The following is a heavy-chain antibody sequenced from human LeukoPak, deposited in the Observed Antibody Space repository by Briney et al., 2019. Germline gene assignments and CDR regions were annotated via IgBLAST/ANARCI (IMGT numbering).Heavy chain of an antibody. J-gene: IGHJ4*02. CDR3: AGGPSGYHNT. CDR2: IYSGGST. CDR1: GFTVSSFS. V-gene: IGHV3-66*01. D-gene: IGHD5-12*01. Sequence: PGGSLRLSCSASGFTVSSFSMHWVRQAPGKGLEWVSLIYSGGSTYYADSVKGRFTISRDNSKNTLYLQMNSLRAEDTAVYYCAGGPSGYHNTGGQGTLVTVSS.